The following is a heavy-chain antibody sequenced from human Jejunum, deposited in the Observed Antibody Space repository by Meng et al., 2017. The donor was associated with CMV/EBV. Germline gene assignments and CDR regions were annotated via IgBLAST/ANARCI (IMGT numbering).Heavy chain of an antibody. J-gene: IGHJ1*01. CDR1: YA. V-gene: IGHV3-23*01. CDR3: ARDLSEGYNWGSHHYSPWPY. D-gene: IGHD3-16*02. Sequence: YAMSWVRQVPGKGLEWVSSISGGGGNTYYADSVKGRFTISSDSSRNTLNLEMNSLRAEDTAVYYCARDLSEGYNWGSHHYSPWPYWGQGTLVTVSS. CDR2: ISGGGGNT.